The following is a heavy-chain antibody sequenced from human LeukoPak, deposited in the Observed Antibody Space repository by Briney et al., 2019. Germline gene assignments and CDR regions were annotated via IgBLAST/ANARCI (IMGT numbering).Heavy chain of an antibody. CDR2: INPNSGGT. CDR1: GYTFTGYF. Sequence: GASVKVSCKPSGYTFTGYFIHWVRQAPGQGLEWMGWINPNSGGTNYAQKFQGRVTMTRDTSINTAYMDLGRLRSNDTAVYYCAREADCSGTSCYSQFLDYWGQGTLVTVSS. CDR3: AREADCSGTSCYSQFLDY. J-gene: IGHJ4*02. D-gene: IGHD2-2*01. V-gene: IGHV1-2*02.